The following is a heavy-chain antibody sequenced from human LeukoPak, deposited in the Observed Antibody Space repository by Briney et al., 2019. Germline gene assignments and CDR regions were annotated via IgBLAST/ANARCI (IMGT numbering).Heavy chain of an antibody. CDR1: GGSISSYY. Sequence: SETLSLTCTVSGGSISSYYWSWIRQPAGKGLEWIGYIYYSGSTNYNPSLKSRVTISVDTSKNQFSLKLSSVTAADTAVYYCARGWFGEFGRRNNWFDPWGQGTLVTVSS. J-gene: IGHJ5*02. D-gene: IGHD3-10*01. V-gene: IGHV4-59*01. CDR3: ARGWFGEFGRRNNWFDP. CDR2: IYYSGST.